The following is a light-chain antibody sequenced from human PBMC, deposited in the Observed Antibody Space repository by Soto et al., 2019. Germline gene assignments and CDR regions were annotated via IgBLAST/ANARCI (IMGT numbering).Light chain of an antibody. Sequence: DIQMTQSPSSLSASVGDRVTITCQASQDISNYLNWYQQKPGKAPKLLIYDASNLETGVPSRFSGSGSGQDLPFTISSLQPEDIATYYCQQYDNLLGTFGGGTKVEIK. CDR3: QQYDNLLGT. V-gene: IGKV1-33*01. J-gene: IGKJ4*01. CDR2: DAS. CDR1: QDISNY.